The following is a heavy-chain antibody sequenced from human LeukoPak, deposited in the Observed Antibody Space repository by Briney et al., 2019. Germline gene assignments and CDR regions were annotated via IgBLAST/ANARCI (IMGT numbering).Heavy chain of an antibody. CDR1: GFTFDDYG. CDR2: INWNGGST. V-gene: IGHV3-20*04. J-gene: IGHJ4*02. D-gene: IGHD6-19*01. Sequence: GGSLRLSCAASGFTFDDYGMSWVRQAPGKGLEWVSGINWNGGSTGYADSVKGRFTISRDNANNSLYLQMNSLRAEDTALYYCARDLKYRSGWSYRDYWGQGTPVTVSS. CDR3: ARDLKYRSGWSYRDY.